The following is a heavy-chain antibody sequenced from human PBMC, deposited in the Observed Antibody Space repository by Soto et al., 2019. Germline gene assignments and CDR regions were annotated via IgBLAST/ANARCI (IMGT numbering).Heavy chain of an antibody. CDR3: AKEWVYDSSGWSFDY. V-gene: IGHV3-23*01. J-gene: IGHJ4*02. CDR1: GFPFSNYS. D-gene: IGHD3-22*01. CDR2: ISGSGGST. Sequence: GGSLRLSCAASGFPFSNYSVTWVRHAPGKGLEWVSTISGSGGSTYYADSVKGRFTISRDNSKNTLYLQMNSLRAEDTAVYYCAKEWVYDSSGWSFDYWGQGTLVTVSS.